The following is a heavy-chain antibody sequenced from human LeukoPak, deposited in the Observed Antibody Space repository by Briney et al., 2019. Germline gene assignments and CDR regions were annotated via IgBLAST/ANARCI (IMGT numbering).Heavy chain of an antibody. CDR1: GGSISSYY. CDR3: ARITLVRGVITGIDY. D-gene: IGHD3-10*01. CDR2: IYYSGST. V-gene: IGHV4-59*01. J-gene: IGHJ4*02. Sequence: SETLSLTCTVSGGSISSYYWSWIRQPPGKGLEWIGYIYYSGSTNYNPSLKSRVTISIDTSENQFSLKLNSVTAADTAVYYCARITLVRGVITGIDYWGQGTLVTVSS.